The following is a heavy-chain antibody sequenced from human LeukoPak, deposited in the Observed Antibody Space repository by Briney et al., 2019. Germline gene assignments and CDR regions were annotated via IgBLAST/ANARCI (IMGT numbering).Heavy chain of an antibody. J-gene: IGHJ4*02. CDR2: IYYSGST. D-gene: IGHD3-16*01. Sequence: SETLSLTCTVSGYSISSYYWSWIRQPPGKGLEWIGYIYYSGSTNYNPSLKSRVTISVDTSKNQFSLKLSSVTAADTAVYYCARGGVTLALYYFDYWGQGTLVTVSS. CDR3: ARGGVTLALYYFDY. V-gene: IGHV4-59*01. CDR1: GYSISSYY.